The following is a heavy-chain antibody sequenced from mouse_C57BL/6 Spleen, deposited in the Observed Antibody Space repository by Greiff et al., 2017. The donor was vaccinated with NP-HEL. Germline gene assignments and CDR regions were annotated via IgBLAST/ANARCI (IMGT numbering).Heavy chain of an antibody. Sequence: QVQLQQPGAELVKPGASVKVSCKASGYTFTSYWMHWVKQRPGQGLEWIGRIHPSDSATNYNQKFKGKATLTVDKSSSTAYMQRSSLTSEDSAVYYCAIGDDFRNYAMDYWGQGTSVTVSS. CDR3: AIGDDFRNYAMDY. J-gene: IGHJ4*01. CDR1: GYTFTSYW. CDR2: IHPSDSAT. V-gene: IGHV1-74*01. D-gene: IGHD2-12*01.